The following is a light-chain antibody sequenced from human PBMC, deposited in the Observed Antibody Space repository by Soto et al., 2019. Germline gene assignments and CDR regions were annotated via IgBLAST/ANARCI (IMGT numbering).Light chain of an antibody. J-gene: IGKJ1*01. V-gene: IGKV3-20*01. Sequence: EIVLTQSPGTLSLSKGERATLSCRASQIVSGSYLAWYRHKPGQAPRLLIYATSRRPTGIPDRFRGSGSGTDFTLTISKLEPEDFAVYFCQQYGSSPRTFGQGTKVDNK. CDR3: QQYGSSPRT. CDR1: QIVSGSY. CDR2: ATS.